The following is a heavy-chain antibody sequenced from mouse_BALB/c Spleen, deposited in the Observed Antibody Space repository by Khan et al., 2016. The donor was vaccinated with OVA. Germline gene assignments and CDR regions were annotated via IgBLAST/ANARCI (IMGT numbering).Heavy chain of an antibody. CDR2: ISSGGAYT. V-gene: IGHV5-6*01. J-gene: IGHJ3*01. D-gene: IGHD4-1*01. CDR3: ASHLTGSFAY. Sequence: VELVESGGDLVKPGGSLKLSCAASGFTFSSYSMSWVRQTPDKRLEWVASISSGGAYTYYPDIVKGRFTISRDNAKNTLYLQMSSLKSEDTAMYYCASHLTGSFAYWGQGTLVTVSA. CDR1: GFTFSSYS.